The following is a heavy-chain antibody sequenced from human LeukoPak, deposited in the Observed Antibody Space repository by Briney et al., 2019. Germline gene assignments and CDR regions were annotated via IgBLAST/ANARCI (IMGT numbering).Heavy chain of an antibody. Sequence: ASVKVSCKASGYTFTGYYMHWVRQAPGQGLEWMGWINPNSGGTNYAQKFQGRVTMTRDTSISAAYMGLSRLRSDDTAVYYCARDRGAAAGTCRDWGQGTLVTVSS. J-gene: IGHJ4*02. CDR1: GYTFTGYY. CDR2: INPNSGGT. D-gene: IGHD6-13*01. V-gene: IGHV1-2*02. CDR3: ARDRGAAAGTCRD.